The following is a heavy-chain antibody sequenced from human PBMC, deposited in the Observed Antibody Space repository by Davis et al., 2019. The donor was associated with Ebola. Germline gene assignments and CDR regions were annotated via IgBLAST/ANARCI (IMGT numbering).Heavy chain of an antibody. J-gene: IGHJ5*02. V-gene: IGHV1-69*04. CDR2: IIPILGIA. Sequence: SVKVSCKASGYTFTAFFIHWVRQAPGQGLEWMGRIIPILGIANYAQKFQGRVTLTADKATNTAYMELSGLRFDDTAVYYCARGKWFDPWGQGTLVSVTS. CDR3: ARGKWFDP. CDR1: GYTFTAFF.